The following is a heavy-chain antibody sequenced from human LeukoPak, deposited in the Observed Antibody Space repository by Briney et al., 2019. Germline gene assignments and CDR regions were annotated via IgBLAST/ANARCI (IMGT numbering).Heavy chain of an antibody. V-gene: IGHV3-7*03. D-gene: IGHD5-24*01. CDR3: AKEGRSLQTY. CDR1: GFTFSSYN. CDR2: IKEDGTET. Sequence: GGSLRLSCAASGFTFSSYNMNWVRQAPGKGLEWVANIKEDGTETYYVDSVKGRFTISRGNAKNSLYLQMNSLRVEDTAVYYCAKEGRSLQTYWGQGTLVTVSS. J-gene: IGHJ4*02.